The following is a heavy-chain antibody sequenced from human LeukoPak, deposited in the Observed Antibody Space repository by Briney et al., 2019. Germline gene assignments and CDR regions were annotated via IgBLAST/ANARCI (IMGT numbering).Heavy chain of an antibody. V-gene: IGHV3-21*01. Sequence: GGSLRLSCAASGFTFSSYSMNWVRQAPGKGLEWVSSISSSSSYIYYADSVKGRFTISRDNAKNSLYLQMNSLRAEDTAVYYCATTPGHSCGSNDYWGQGTLVTVSS. D-gene: IGHD5-18*01. CDR3: ATTPGHSCGSNDY. CDR1: GFTFSSYS. J-gene: IGHJ4*02. CDR2: ISSSSSYI.